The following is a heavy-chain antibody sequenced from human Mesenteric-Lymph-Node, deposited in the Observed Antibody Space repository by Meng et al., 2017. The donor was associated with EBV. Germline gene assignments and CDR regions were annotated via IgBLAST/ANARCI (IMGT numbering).Heavy chain of an antibody. J-gene: IGHJ5*02. CDR2: IYWDDDK. V-gene: IGHV2-5*02. Sequence: QITLKESGPTLVKPTQTLTLTCTFSGFSLSTSGVGVGWIRQPPGKALEWLALIYWDDDKRYSPSLKTRLTFTKDTSENQVVLTMTNMDPVDAAIYYCAHRTSNCFDPWGQGTLVTVSS. CDR1: GFSLSTSGVG. CDR3: AHRTSNCFDP.